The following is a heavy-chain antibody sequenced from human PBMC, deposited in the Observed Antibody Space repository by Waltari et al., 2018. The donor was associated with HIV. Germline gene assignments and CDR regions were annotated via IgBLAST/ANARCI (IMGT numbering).Heavy chain of an antibody. CDR3: AKCLGGSYSFDY. D-gene: IGHD1-26*01. CDR2: ISGSGGST. CDR1: GFTFSSYA. Sequence: EVQLLESGGGLVQPGGSLRLSCAASGFTFSSYAMSWVRQAPGRGLGSVSAISGSGGSTYYADSVKGRFTISRDNSKNTLELQMNSLRAEDTAVHYCAKCLGGSYSFDYWGQGTLVTVSS. J-gene: IGHJ4*02. V-gene: IGHV3-23*01.